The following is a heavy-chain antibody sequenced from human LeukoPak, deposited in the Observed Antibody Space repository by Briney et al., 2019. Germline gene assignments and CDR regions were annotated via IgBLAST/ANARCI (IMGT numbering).Heavy chain of an antibody. Sequence: SETLSLTCTVSGGSINTYYWSWIRQPPGKGLEWIASVYHSGTSNYNPSLRSRVTISVDTSKYQFSLRVNSVTAADTALYYCARGSPYYYDSSGYYIHPNDYWGQGTLVTVSS. D-gene: IGHD3-22*01. CDR3: ARGSPYYYDSSGYYIHPNDY. CDR1: GGSINTYY. J-gene: IGHJ4*02. CDR2: VYHSGTS. V-gene: IGHV4-59*01.